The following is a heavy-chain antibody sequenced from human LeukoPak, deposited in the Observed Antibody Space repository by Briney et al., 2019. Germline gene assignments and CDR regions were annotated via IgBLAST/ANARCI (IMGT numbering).Heavy chain of an antibody. CDR3: ARRVEGATQKPDAFDI. CDR1: GYSISSGYY. J-gene: IGHJ3*02. Sequence: SETLSLTCAVSGYSISSGYYWGWIRPPPGKGLEWIGSIYHSGSTYYNPSLKSRVTISVDTSKNQFSLKLSSVTAADTAVYYCARRVEGATQKPDAFDIWGQGTMVTVSS. D-gene: IGHD1-26*01. CDR2: IYHSGST. V-gene: IGHV4-38-2*01.